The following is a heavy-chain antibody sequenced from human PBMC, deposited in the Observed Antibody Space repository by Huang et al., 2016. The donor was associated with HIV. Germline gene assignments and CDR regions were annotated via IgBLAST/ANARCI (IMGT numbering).Heavy chain of an antibody. Sequence: GPAVRKPGSSVKVSCQASGGSFSDQIISWVRQAPGQRFEWMGGIIPLFRAPAYAQEFKGRVTMTADESTATIDMELNSLTSEDTAVYYCAMSLRYQYDSRSYWGRYFDYWGQGTLVTVSS. CDR1: GGSFSDQI. CDR2: IIPLFRAP. D-gene: IGHD3-16*01. CDR3: AMSLRYQYDSRSYWGRYFDY. J-gene: IGHJ4*02. V-gene: IGHV1-69*01.